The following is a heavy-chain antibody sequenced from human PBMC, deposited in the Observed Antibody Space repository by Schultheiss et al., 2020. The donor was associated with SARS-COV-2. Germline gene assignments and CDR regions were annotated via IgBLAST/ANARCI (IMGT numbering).Heavy chain of an antibody. CDR1: GFTFSSSA. J-gene: IGHJ4*02. Sequence: GESLKISCAASGFTFSSSAMSWVRQAPGKGLEWVANIKQDGSEKYYVDSVKGRFTISRDNAKNSLYLQMNSLRAEDTAVYYCARVDQLNDYWGQGTLVTVSS. CDR2: IKQDGSEK. D-gene: IGHD2-2*01. CDR3: ARVDQLNDY. V-gene: IGHV3-7*01.